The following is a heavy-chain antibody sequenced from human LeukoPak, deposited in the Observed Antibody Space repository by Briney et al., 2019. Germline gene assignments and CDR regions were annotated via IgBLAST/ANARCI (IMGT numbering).Heavy chain of an antibody. CDR2: ISYDGSNK. CDR3: ARGARVWGSYRPNYYYYMDV. CDR1: GFTFSSYA. V-gene: IGHV3-30*04. Sequence: PTGGPLRLSCAASGFTFSSYAMHWVRQAPGKGLEWVAVISYDGSNKYYADSVKGRFTISRDNSKNTLYLQMNSLRAEDTAVYYCARGARVWGSYRPNYYYYMDVWGKGTTVTVSS. D-gene: IGHD3-16*02. J-gene: IGHJ6*03.